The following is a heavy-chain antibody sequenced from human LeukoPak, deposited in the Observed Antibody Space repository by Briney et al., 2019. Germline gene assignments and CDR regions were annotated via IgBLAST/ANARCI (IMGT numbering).Heavy chain of an antibody. CDR1: GFPFDDYA. CDR3: AKDSHRDTYYYDSSGYYYCDY. J-gene: IGHJ4*02. CDR2: ISWNSGSI. V-gene: IGHV3-9*01. Sequence: SLRLSCAASGFPFDDYAMHWVRQAPGKGLEWVSGISWNSGSICYADSVKGRFTISRDNAKNSLYLQMNSLRAEDTALYYCAKDSHRDTYYYDSSGYYYCDYWGQGTLVTVSS. D-gene: IGHD3-22*01.